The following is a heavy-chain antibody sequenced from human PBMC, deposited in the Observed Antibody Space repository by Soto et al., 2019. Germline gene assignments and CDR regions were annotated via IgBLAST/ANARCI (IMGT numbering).Heavy chain of an antibody. D-gene: IGHD2-8*01. CDR3: ARDPSRYCTNGVCYTLDY. CDR1: GYTFTSYG. J-gene: IGHJ4*02. V-gene: IGHV1-18*01. CDR2: ISAYNSNT. Sequence: ASVKVSCKASGYTFTSYGISWVRQAPGQGREWMGWISAYNSNTNYAQKLQGRVTMTTDTSTSTAYMELRSLRSDDTAVYYCARDPSRYCTNGVCYTLDYWGQGTLVTVSS.